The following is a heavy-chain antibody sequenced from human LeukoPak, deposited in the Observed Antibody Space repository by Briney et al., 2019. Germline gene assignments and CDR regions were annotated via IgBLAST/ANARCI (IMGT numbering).Heavy chain of an antibody. Sequence: GGSLRLSCAGSGFTFSSHWIGWVRQAPGKGLEWVAHINQDGSQKYYVDSVEGRFAISRDNAKNSLYLQMNSLRAEDTAIYYCARRRSQQSEFDLWGQGTLATISS. CDR2: INQDGSQK. J-gene: IGHJ4*02. CDR3: ARRRSQQSEFDL. V-gene: IGHV3-7*01. CDR1: GFTFSSHW. D-gene: IGHD6-13*01.